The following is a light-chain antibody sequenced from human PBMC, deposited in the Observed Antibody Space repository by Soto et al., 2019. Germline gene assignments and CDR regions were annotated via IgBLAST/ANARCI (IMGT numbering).Light chain of an antibody. J-gene: IGKJ5*01. V-gene: IGKV3D-20*02. CDR1: QSVSSSY. Sequence: EIVLTQSPCTLSLSPGERATLSCRASQSVSSSYLAWYQHKPGQAPRLLIYGASNRATGIPARFSGSGSGTDFTLTISSLEPEDFAVYYCQQHFNGPITFGQGTRLEIK. CDR3: QQHFNGPIT. CDR2: GAS.